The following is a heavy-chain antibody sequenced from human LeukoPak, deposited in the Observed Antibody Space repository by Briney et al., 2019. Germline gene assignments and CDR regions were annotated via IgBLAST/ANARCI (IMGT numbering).Heavy chain of an antibody. Sequence: GGSLRLSCAASGFTFSSYGMHWVRQAPGKGLEWVSYISSSGSTIYYADSVKGRFTISRDNAKNSLYLQMNRMRAEDTAVYYCARDQMAGIAAAGPPAFDYWGQGTLVTVSS. J-gene: IGHJ4*02. V-gene: IGHV3-48*04. CDR2: ISSSGSTI. CDR1: GFTFSSYG. CDR3: ARDQMAGIAAAGPPAFDY. D-gene: IGHD6-13*01.